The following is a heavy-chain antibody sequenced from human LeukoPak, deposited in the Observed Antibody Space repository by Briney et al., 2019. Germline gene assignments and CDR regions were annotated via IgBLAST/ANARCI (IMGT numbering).Heavy chain of an antibody. V-gene: IGHV3-23*01. CDR1: GFTFSSYA. CDR3: AKDPYDSSGYTPDY. D-gene: IGHD3-22*01. Sequence: GGSLRLSCAASGFTFSSYAMSWVRQAPGKGLEWVSAISGSGGSTYYADSVKGRFTISRDNSKNTLYLQMNSLRAEDTAVYYCAKDPYDSSGYTPDYWGQGTLVTVSS. J-gene: IGHJ4*02. CDR2: ISGSGGST.